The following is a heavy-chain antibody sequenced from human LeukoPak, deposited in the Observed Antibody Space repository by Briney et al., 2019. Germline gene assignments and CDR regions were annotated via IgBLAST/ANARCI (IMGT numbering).Heavy chain of an antibody. CDR3: ARLSFGELLSYYFDY. J-gene: IGHJ4*02. D-gene: IGHD3-10*01. V-gene: IGHV4-34*01. CDR1: GGSFSGYY. CDR2: INHSGST. Sequence: SETLSLTRAVYGGSFSGYYWSWIRQPPGKGLEWIGEINHSGSTNYNPSLKSRVTISVDTSKNQFSLKLSSVTAADTAVYYCARLSFGELLSYYFDYWGQGTLVTVSS.